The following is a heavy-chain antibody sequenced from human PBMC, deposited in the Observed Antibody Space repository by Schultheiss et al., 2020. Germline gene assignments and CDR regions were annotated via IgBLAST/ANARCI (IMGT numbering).Heavy chain of an antibody. Sequence: SETLSLTCTVSGGSISSYYWSWIRQPPGKGLEWIGEINHSGSTNYNPSLKSRVTISVDTSKNQFSLKLSSVTAADTAVYYCGREFSSSGHFDYWGQGTLVNVSS. CDR3: GREFSSSGHFDY. CDR1: GGSISSYY. J-gene: IGHJ4*02. CDR2: INHSGST. V-gene: IGHV4-34*09. D-gene: IGHD6-6*01.